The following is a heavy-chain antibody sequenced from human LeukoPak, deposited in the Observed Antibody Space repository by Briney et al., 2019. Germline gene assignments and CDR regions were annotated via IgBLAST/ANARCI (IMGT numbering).Heavy chain of an antibody. CDR2: ISGSGGST. CDR3: AKYRHYYDSSGYGY. J-gene: IGHJ4*02. D-gene: IGHD3-22*01. CDR1: GFTFSSYA. Sequence: PGGSLRLSCAASGFTFSSYAMSWVRQAPGKGLEWVSAISGSGGSTYYADSVKGRFTISRDNSKNTLYLQMNSLRAEDTAVYYYAKYRHYYDSSGYGYWGQGTLVTVSS. V-gene: IGHV3-23*01.